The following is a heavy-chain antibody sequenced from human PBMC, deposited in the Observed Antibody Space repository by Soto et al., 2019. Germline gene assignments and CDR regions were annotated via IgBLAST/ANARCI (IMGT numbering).Heavy chain of an antibody. V-gene: IGHV1-24*01. CDR3: ATGRAGGSGTTFGMDV. D-gene: IGHD3-10*01. CDR1: GYTLTELS. Sequence: GASVKVSCKVSGYTLTELSMHSVRQAPGKGLEWMGGFDPEDGETIYAQKFQGRVTMTEDTSTDTAYMELSSLRSEDTAVYYCATGRAGGSGTTFGMDVWGQGTTVTVSS. CDR2: FDPEDGET. J-gene: IGHJ6*02.